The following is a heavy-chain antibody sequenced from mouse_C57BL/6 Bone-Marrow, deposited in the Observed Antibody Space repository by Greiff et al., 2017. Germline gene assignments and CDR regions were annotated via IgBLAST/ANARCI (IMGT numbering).Heavy chain of an antibody. D-gene: IGHD2-5*01. CDR1: GYTFTDYY. CDR3: ARSGYYSKNDYAMDY. CDR2: INPNNGGT. Sequence: VQLQQSGPELVKPGASVKISCKASGYTFTDYYMNWVKQSHGKSLEWIGDINPNNGGTSYNQKFKGKATLTVDKSSSTAYMERRGLTSEDSAVYYCARSGYYSKNDYAMDYWGQGTAVTVSS. V-gene: IGHV1-26*01. J-gene: IGHJ4*01.